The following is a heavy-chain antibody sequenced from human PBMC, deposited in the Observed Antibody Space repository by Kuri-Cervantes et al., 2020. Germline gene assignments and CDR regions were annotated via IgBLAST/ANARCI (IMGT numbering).Heavy chain of an antibody. Sequence: ASVKVSCKASGYTFTSYDINWVRQATGQGLEWMGWMNPNSGNTGYAQKFQGRVTMTRNTSISTAYMELNSLRAEDTAVYYCARVYQPLLYTYYYYGMDVWGQGTTVTVSS. CDR3: ARVYQPLLYTYYYYGMDV. CDR1: GYTFTSYD. CDR2: MNPNSGNT. J-gene: IGHJ6*02. D-gene: IGHD2-2*02. V-gene: IGHV1-8*01.